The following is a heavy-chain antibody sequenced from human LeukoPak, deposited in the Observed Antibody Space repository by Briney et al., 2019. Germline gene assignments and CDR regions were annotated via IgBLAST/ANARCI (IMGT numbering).Heavy chain of an antibody. CDR3: ARSEVGYAVLDF. CDR1: GFTVSSNY. Sequence: GGSLRLSCAASGFTVSSNYMSWVRQATGKGLEWVSVFYSGGSTYYADSVKGRFTISRDNSKNTVYLQMNSLRAEDTAVYYCARSEVGYAVLDFWGQGTLVTVSS. J-gene: IGHJ4*02. CDR2: FYSGGST. V-gene: IGHV3-53*01. D-gene: IGHD1-26*01.